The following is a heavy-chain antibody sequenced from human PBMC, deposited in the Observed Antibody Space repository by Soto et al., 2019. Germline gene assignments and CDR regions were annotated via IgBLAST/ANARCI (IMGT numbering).Heavy chain of an antibody. D-gene: IGHD1-26*01. J-gene: IGHJ4*02. CDR2: IWYDGSNK. Sequence: GGSLRLSCAASGFTFSSYGMHWVRQAPGKGLEWVAVIWYDGSNKYYADSVKGRFTISRDNSKNTLYLQMNSLRAEETAVYYCERDEGEHTYSGSLCDYWGQGTLVTVSS. CDR1: GFTFSSYG. CDR3: ERDEGEHTYSGSLCDY. V-gene: IGHV3-33*01.